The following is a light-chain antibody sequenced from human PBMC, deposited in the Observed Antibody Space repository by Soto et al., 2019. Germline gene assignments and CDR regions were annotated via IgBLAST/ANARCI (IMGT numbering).Light chain of an antibody. CDR3: CSYAGTYTV. V-gene: IGLV2-11*01. CDR1: SSDVGGYNF. CDR2: DVS. Sequence: QSALTQPRSVSGSPGQSVTFSCTGTSSDVGGYNFVSWYQHHPGKVPKLMIYDVSMRPSGVPDRFSGSKSGNTAYLTISGLQAEDEADYYCCSYAGTYTVFGGGTKLTVL. J-gene: IGLJ3*02.